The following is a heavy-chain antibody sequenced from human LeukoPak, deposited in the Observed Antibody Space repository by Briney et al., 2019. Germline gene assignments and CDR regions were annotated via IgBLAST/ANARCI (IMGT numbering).Heavy chain of an antibody. V-gene: IGHV1-18*01. CDR2: ISAYNGNT. Sequence: ASVKVSCKASGGTFSSYAISWVRQAPGQGLEWMGWISAYNGNTNYAQKLQGRVTMTRDTSTSTVYMELSSLRSEDTAVYYCARDGILGYCSSTSCYTAEYFQHWGQGTLVTVSS. D-gene: IGHD2-2*02. CDR3: ARDGILGYCSSTSCYTAEYFQH. CDR1: GGTFSSYA. J-gene: IGHJ1*01.